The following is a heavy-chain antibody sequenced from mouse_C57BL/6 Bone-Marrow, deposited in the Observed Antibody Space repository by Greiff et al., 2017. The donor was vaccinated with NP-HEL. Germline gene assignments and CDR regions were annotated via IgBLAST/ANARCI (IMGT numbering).Heavy chain of an antibody. D-gene: IGHD1-1*01. V-gene: IGHV1-55*01. J-gene: IGHJ3*01. CDR1: GYTFTSYW. CDR2: IYPGSGST. CDR3: ARCDYYGSPFAY. Sequence: QVQLQQPGAELVKPGASVKMSCKASGYTFTSYWITWVKQRPGQGLEWIGDIYPGSGSTNYNEKFKSKATLTVDTSSSTAYMQPSSLTSEDSAVYYCARCDYYGSPFAYWGQGTLVTVSA.